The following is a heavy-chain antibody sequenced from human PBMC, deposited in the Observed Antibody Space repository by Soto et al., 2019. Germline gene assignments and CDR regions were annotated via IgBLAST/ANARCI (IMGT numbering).Heavy chain of an antibody. Sequence: QVYLVQSGAEVKKPGSSVKISCKASGGIFSSNTINWVRQAAGQGLEWMGGIIPLVGTANYAEKFQGRVTITADKSTKTEYMELPSLRSEDTAVYYCARKAACGGDCYAFDSWGQGTLVTVSS. CDR3: ARKAACGGDCYAFDS. J-gene: IGHJ4*02. D-gene: IGHD2-21*02. CDR1: GGIFSSNT. V-gene: IGHV1-69*06. CDR2: IIPLVGTA.